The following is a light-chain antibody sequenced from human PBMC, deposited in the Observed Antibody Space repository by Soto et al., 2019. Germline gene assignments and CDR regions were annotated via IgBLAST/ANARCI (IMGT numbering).Light chain of an antibody. J-gene: IGKJ3*01. Sequence: ESVLTQSPRSLSLSPGESATLSCRASQSLSSSYLAWYQQKAGQPPRLLMFRSTDRAAGVPDKFSGRASGKEFTLTISSLEPEDLAVYYCQQYGTKVTFGPGTKVEFK. CDR1: QSLSSSY. CDR3: QQYGTKVT. V-gene: IGKV3-20*01. CDR2: RST.